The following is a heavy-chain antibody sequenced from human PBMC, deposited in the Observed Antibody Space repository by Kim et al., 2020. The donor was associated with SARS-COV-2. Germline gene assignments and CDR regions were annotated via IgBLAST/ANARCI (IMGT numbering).Heavy chain of an antibody. D-gene: IGHD2-15*01. J-gene: IGHJ2*01. CDR3: ARYQVANLWYFDL. Sequence: NHNPSLRSRVNISVETSKSQFSLKLSSVTAADTAVYCCARYQVANLWYFDLWGRGTLVTVSS. V-gene: IGHV4-59*01.